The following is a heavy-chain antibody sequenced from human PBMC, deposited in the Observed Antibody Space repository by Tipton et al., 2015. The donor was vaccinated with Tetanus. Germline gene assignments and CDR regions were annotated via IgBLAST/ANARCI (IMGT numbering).Heavy chain of an antibody. CDR3: ARDHRSAGSSPYYYYYYGMDV. D-gene: IGHD6-6*01. J-gene: IGHJ6*02. CDR1: GYTFTGYY. CDR2: INPNSGGT. V-gene: IGHV1-2*04. Sequence: QLVQSGAEVKKPGASVKVSCKASGYTFTGYYMHWVRQAPGQGLEWMGWINPNSGGTNYAQKFQGWVTMTRDTSISTAYMELSRLRSDDTAVYYCARDHRSAGSSPYYYYYYGMDVWGQGTTVTVSS.